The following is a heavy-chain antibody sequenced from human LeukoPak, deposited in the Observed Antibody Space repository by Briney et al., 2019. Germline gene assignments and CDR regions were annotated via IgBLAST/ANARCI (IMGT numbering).Heavy chain of an antibody. V-gene: IGHV1-2*02. Sequence: GASVKVSCKASGYTFTGYFMHWVRQAPGQGREWMGRINTNSGGTNYAQKLQGRVTMTRDTSIRTAYMELSRLRSDDTAVYYCARINTDSGSYYDYWGQGTLVTVSS. CDR1: GYTFTGYF. CDR2: INTNSGGT. CDR3: ARINTDSGSYYDY. J-gene: IGHJ4*02. D-gene: IGHD1-26*01.